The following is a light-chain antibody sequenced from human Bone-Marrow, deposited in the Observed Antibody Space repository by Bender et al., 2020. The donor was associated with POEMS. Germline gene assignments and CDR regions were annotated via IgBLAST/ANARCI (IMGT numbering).Light chain of an antibody. J-gene: IGLJ3*02. CDR3: NSRDTSGNHLL. V-gene: IGLV1-44*01. CDR1: SSNIGTNP. Sequence: QSVLTQPPSASGTPGQRVTISCSGSSSNIGTNPVNWYQQLPGTAPKLLIYINNQRPSGIPDRFFGSTSGDTSSLTVIGAQAEDEAVYYCNSRDTSGNHLLFGGGTKLTVL. CDR2: INN.